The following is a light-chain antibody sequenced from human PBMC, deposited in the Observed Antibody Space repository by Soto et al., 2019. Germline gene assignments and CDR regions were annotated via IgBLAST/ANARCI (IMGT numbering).Light chain of an antibody. CDR3: QQYNNWPRT. CDR2: GAS. V-gene: IGKV3-15*01. J-gene: IGKJ1*01. Sequence: EIVMTQSRATRSVSPGERATLSCRASQSVSSNVAWYQQKPGQAPRLLIYGASTRATGIPARFSGSGSGTEFTLTISSLQSEDFAVYYCQQYNNWPRTFGQGTKV. CDR1: QSVSSN.